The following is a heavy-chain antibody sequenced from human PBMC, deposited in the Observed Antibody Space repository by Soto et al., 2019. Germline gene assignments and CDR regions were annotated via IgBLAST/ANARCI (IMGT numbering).Heavy chain of an antibody. CDR1: GFIFKMYW. CDR2: IYNDGTYS. CDR3: TRGPRPISTGTGAY. Sequence: GGSLRLSCAASGFIFKMYWMHWVRQSPGKGLVWISRIYNDGTYSDYADSVRGRFTISRDNVNDTLYLQMNNLRAEDSGLYYCTRGPRPISTGTGAYWGQGTQVTAPQ. D-gene: IGHD3-10*01. V-gene: IGHV3-74*01. J-gene: IGHJ4*02.